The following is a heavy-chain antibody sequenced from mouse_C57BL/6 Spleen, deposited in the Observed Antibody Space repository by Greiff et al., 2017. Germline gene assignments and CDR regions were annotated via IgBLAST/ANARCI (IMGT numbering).Heavy chain of an antibody. V-gene: IGHV1-15*01. J-gene: IGHJ4*01. CDR2: IDPETGGT. CDR3: TRWEVVATYYYAMDY. D-gene: IGHD1-1*01. Sequence: VQRVESGAELVRPGASVTLSCKASGYTFTDYEMHWVKQTPVHGLEWIGAIDPETGGTAYNQKFKGKAILTADKSSSTAYMELRSLTSEDSAVYYCTRWEVVATYYYAMDYWGQGTSVTVSS. CDR1: GYTFTDYE.